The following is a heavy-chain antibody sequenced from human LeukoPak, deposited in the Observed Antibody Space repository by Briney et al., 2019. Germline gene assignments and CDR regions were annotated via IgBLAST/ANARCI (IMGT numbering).Heavy chain of an antibody. CDR3: ARTPPGIANAFYFDY. CDR2: IRSKAANYAT. V-gene: IGHV3-73*01. J-gene: IGHJ4*02. CDR1: GFTFSGSA. D-gene: IGHD6-13*01. Sequence: GGSLRLSCATSGFTFSGSAMHWVRQASGKGLEWVGRIRSKAANYATAYAASVKGSFTISRDDSENTAYLQMNGLKTEDTAVYYCARTPPGIANAFYFDYWGQGILVTVSS.